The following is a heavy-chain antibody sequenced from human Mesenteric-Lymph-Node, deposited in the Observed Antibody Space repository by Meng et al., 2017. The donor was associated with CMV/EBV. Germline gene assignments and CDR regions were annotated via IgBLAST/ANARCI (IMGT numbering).Heavy chain of an antibody. CDR2: IYNTGST. V-gene: IGHV4-31*03. Sequence: SETLSLTCTVSGGSIRTSGYYWTWIRQHPGKGLEWIGYIYNTGSTYYNASLKSRVTISLDTSKNQFSLKLNSVAAADTAVYFCARNNWFSDGSGYYYDYWGQGTLVTVSS. D-gene: IGHD3-22*01. CDR3: ARNNWFSDGSGYYYDY. CDR1: GGSIRTSGYY. J-gene: IGHJ4*02.